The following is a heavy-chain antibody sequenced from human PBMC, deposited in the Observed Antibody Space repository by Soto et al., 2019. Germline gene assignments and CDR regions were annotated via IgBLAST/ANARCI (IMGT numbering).Heavy chain of an antibody. V-gene: IGHV4-31*03. D-gene: IGHD3-3*01. Sequence: TSESLSLTCTVSGGSISSGGYYWSWIRQHPGKGLEWIGYIYYSGSTYYNPSLKSRVTISVDTSKNQFSLKLSSVTAADTAVYYCARTYYDFWSGYYHNNWFDPWGQGTLVTSPQ. CDR1: GGSISSGGYY. J-gene: IGHJ5*02. CDR3: ARTYYDFWSGYYHNNWFDP. CDR2: IYYSGST.